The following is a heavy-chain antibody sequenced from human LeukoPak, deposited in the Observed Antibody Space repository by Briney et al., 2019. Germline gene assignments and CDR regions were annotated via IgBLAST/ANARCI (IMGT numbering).Heavy chain of an antibody. CDR3: AGCYCSSTSCYHEGYYYYYGMDV. CDR1: GYSFTSYC. V-gene: IGHV5-51*01. J-gene: IGHJ6*02. CDR2: IYPGNSDT. Sequence: GESLKISCKGSGYSFTSYCICWVRQMPAKRLEWMRIIYPGNSDTRYSPSFQGQVTISADKSISTAYLQWSTLTASDTGMYYCAGCYCSSTSCYHEGYYYYYGMDVWGQGTTVTVSS. D-gene: IGHD2-2*01.